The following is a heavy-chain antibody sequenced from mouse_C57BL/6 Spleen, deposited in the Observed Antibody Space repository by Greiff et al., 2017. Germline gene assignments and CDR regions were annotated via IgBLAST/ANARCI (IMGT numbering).Heavy chain of an antibody. CDR2: IYPGSGST. CDR1: GYTFTSYW. V-gene: IGHV1-55*01. CDR3: ARSSPLRFYFDY. D-gene: IGHD1-1*01. Sequence: QVQLQQPGAELVKPGASVKMSCKASGYTFTSYWITWVKQRPGQGLEWIGDIYPGSGSTNYNEKFKSKATLTVDTSSSTAYMQLSSLTSDDSAVYYCARSSPLRFYFDYWGQGTTLTVSS. J-gene: IGHJ2*01.